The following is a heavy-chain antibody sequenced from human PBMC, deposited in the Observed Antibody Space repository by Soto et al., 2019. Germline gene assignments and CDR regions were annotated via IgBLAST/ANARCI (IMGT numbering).Heavy chain of an antibody. J-gene: IGHJ5*02. Sequence: QVKLQEAGPRLVKPSETLSLTCSVSGGSISSHSWNWIRQPPGRGLEWIGHVYSSGSTNYNPSLESRVTXXXDXXXXXXXXXXXXXXXXXXXXXXXXXXXXXNSAVVXXXWLDPWGQGTLVTVSS. V-gene: IGHV4-59*11. D-gene: IGHD2-15*01. CDR3: XXXXXXNSAVVXXXWLDP. CDR2: VYSSGST. CDR1: GGSISSHS.